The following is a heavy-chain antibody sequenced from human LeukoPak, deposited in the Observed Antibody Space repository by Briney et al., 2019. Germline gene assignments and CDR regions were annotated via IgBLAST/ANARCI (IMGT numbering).Heavy chain of an antibody. D-gene: IGHD3-22*01. V-gene: IGHV7-4-1*02. CDR3: ARLDSSGYYYYHYGMDV. Sequence: ASVKVSCKASGGTFSSYAISWVRQAPGQGLEWMGWINTNTGNPTYAQGFTRRFVFSLDTSVSTAYLQISSLKAEDTAVYYCARLDSSGYYYYHYGMDVWGQGTTVTVSS. CDR1: GGTFSSYA. J-gene: IGHJ6*02. CDR2: INTNTGNP.